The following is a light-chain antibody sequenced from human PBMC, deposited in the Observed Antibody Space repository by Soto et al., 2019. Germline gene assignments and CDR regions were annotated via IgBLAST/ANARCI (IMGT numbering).Light chain of an antibody. CDR2: EVS. Sequence: QSVLTQPASVSGSPGQSITISCTGTSSDVGSYNLVSWYQQHPGKAPKLMIYEVSKRPSGVSNRFSGSKSGNTASLTISGLHAEDEADYYCCSYAGSSPYVFGTGTKLTVL. V-gene: IGLV2-23*02. J-gene: IGLJ1*01. CDR1: SSDVGSYNL. CDR3: CSYAGSSPYV.